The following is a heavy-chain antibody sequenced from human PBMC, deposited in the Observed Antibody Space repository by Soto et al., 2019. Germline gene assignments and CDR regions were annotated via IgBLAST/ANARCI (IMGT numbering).Heavy chain of an antibody. CDR2: ISYDGSKK. Sequence: QVQLVESGGGVVQPGRSLRLSCAASGFTFSSYAMHWVRQAPGKGLEWVAVISYDGSKKYYADSVKGRFTISRDNSKNELYLQMNSLRAEDTAVYYCARSFLSSGLDNNASFDYWGQGTLVTVSS. D-gene: IGHD6-19*01. J-gene: IGHJ4*02. V-gene: IGHV3-30-3*01. CDR3: ARSFLSSGLDNNASFDY. CDR1: GFTFSSYA.